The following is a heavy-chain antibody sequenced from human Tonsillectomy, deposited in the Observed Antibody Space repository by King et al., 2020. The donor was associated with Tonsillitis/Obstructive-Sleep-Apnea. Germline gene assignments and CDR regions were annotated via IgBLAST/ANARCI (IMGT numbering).Heavy chain of an antibody. CDR1: GFTFSSYA. J-gene: IGHJ6*02. CDR3: AREEVVSSLAGMEG. V-gene: IGHV3-30*04. CDR2: ISYDGSNK. D-gene: IGHD2-2*01. Sequence: VQLVESGGGVVQPGRSLRLSCAASGFTFSSYAMHWVRQAPGKGLEWVAVISYDGSNKYYADSVKGRFTISRDNSKNTLYLQMNSLRAEDTAGYYCAREEVVSSLAGMEGWGQGTTVTVPS.